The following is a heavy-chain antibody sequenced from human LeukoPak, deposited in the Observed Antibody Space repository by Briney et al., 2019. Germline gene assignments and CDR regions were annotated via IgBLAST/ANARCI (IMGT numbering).Heavy chain of an antibody. Sequence: PGGSLRLSCAASGIIFSKYGMSWVRQAPGKGLEWVATVLGSGVPTYYADSVQGRFTISRDNSKNTLYLQMNSLRAEDTAIYYCAKDPNGDYIGTFDIWGQGTMVTVS. D-gene: IGHD4-17*01. CDR1: GIIFSKYG. CDR3: AKDPNGDYIGTFDI. J-gene: IGHJ3*02. V-gene: IGHV3-23*01. CDR2: VLGSGVPT.